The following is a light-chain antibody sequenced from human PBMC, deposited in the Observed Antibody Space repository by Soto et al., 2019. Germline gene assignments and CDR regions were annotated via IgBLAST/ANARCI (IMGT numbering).Light chain of an antibody. CDR3: QQCNSPWT. J-gene: IGKJ1*01. V-gene: IGKV1-5*01. Sequence: DIQMTQSPSTLSASVGDRVTITCRASQSISSWLAWYQQKPGKAPKLLIYGASSLESGVPSRFSGSGSGTEFTLTISSLQPDDFATYYCQQCNSPWTFGQGTKVEIK. CDR2: GAS. CDR1: QSISSW.